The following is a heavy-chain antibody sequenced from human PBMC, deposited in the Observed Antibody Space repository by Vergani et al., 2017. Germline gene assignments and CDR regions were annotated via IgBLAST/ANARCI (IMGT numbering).Heavy chain of an antibody. V-gene: IGHV3-21*01. CDR3: ARDLAYSYGYYYGMDV. D-gene: IGHD5-18*01. CDR1: GFTFSSYS. J-gene: IGHJ6*02. CDR2: ISSNSSYI. Sequence: EVQLVESGGGLVKPGGSLRPSCAASGFTFSSYSMNWVRQAPGKGLEWVSSISSNSSYIYYADSVKGRFTISRDNAKNSLYLQMNSLRAEDTAVYYWARDLAYSYGYYYGMDVWGQGTTVTVSS.